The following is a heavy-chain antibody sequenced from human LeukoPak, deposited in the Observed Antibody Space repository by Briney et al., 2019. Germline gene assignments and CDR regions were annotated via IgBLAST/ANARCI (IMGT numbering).Heavy chain of an antibody. V-gene: IGHV3-23*01. CDR2: ISGSGGST. CDR1: GFTFSSYA. D-gene: IGHD3-9*01. CDR3: AKWNYYDILTGYYNY. Sequence: PGGSLRLSCAASGFTFSSYAMSWVRQAPGKGLEWVSAISGSGGSTYYADSVKGRFTISRDNSKNTLYLQMNSLRAEDTAVYYCAKWNYYDILTGYYNYWGQGTLVTVSS. J-gene: IGHJ4*02.